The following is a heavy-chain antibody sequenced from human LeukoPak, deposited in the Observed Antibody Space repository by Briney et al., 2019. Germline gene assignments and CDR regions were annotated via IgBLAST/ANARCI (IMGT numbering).Heavy chain of an antibody. V-gene: IGHV1-69*13. Sequence: GASVKVSCKASGGTFSSYAISWVRQAPGQGLEWMGGIIPIFGTANYAQKFQGRVTITADESTSTAYMELSSLRSEDTAVYYCARAGSQTAYSFDYWGQGTLVTVSS. CDR2: IIPIFGTA. D-gene: IGHD1-26*01. J-gene: IGHJ4*02. CDR1: GGTFSSYA. CDR3: ARAGSQTAYSFDY.